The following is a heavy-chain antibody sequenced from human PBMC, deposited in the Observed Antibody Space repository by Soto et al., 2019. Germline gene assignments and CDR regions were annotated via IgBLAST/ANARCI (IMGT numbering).Heavy chain of an antibody. CDR2: ISAYNGNT. J-gene: IGHJ4*02. Sequence: ASVKVSCKASGYTFTSYGISWVRQAPGQGLEWMGWISAYNGNTNYAQKLQGRVTMTTDTSTSTAYMELRSLRSDDTAVYYCAREKTYYYDSSGEFPTSYEYWGQGTLVTVSS. D-gene: IGHD3-22*01. CDR1: GYTFTSYG. V-gene: IGHV1-18*01. CDR3: AREKTYYYDSSGEFPTSYEY.